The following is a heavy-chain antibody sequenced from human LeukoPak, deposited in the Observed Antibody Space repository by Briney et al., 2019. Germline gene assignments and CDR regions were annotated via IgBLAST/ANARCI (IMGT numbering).Heavy chain of an antibody. J-gene: IGHJ4*02. V-gene: IGHV3-9*01. Sequence: GRSLRLSCAASGFTFDDYAMHWVRQAPGKGLEWVSGISWNSGSIGYADSVKGRFTISRDNAKNSLYLQMNSLRAEDTALYYCAKDTAVAGVLDYWGQGTLVTVSS. CDR2: ISWNSGSI. CDR3: AKDTAVAGVLDY. D-gene: IGHD6-19*01. CDR1: GFTFDDYA.